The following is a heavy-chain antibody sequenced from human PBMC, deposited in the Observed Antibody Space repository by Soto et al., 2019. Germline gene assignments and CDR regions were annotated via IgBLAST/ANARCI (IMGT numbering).Heavy chain of an antibody. D-gene: IGHD3-10*01. CDR2: IYSGGST. Sequence: EVHLVESGGGLIQPGGSLRLSCAASGFTVSSNYMSCVRQAPGKGLEWVSVIYSGGSTYYADSVKGRFTISRDNSKNTLYLQMNSLRAEDTAVYYCARHITMDPLLVYWGQGTLVTVSS. CDR3: ARHITMDPLLVY. V-gene: IGHV3-53*01. J-gene: IGHJ4*02. CDR1: GFTVSSNY.